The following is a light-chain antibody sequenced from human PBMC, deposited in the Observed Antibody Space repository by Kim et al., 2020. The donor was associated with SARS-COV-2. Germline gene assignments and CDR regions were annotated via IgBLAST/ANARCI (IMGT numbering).Light chain of an antibody. J-gene: IGKJ4*01. CDR2: GAS. V-gene: IGKV3-20*01. CDR3: QQYGSSPRLT. CDR1: QSVSSSY. Sequence: PEERATPSCRASQSVSSSYLAWYQQKPGQASRLLIYGASSRATGIPDRFSGSGSGTDFTLTISRLEPEDFAVYYCQQYGSSPRLTFGGGTKVDIK.